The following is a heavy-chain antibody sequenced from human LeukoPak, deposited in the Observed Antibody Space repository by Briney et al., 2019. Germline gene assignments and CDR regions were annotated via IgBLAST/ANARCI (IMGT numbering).Heavy chain of an antibody. D-gene: IGHD2-15*01. Sequence: ASVKVSCKASGYTFTSYGISWVRQAPGQGLEWMGWISAYNGNTNYAQKLQGRVTMTRDMSTSTVYMELSGLRSEDTAVYYCARDRCSGGSCYCDYWGQGTLVTVSS. J-gene: IGHJ4*02. CDR1: GYTFTSYG. V-gene: IGHV1-18*01. CDR3: ARDRCSGGSCYCDY. CDR2: ISAYNGNT.